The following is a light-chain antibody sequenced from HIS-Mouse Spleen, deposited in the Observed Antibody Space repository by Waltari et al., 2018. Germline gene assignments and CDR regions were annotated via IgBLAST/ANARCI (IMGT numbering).Light chain of an antibody. CDR2: DVS. V-gene: IGLV2-14*03. Sequence: QSALTQPASVSGSPGQSITISCTGTSSDVGGYNYVSWYQQHPGKAPKLMIYDVSHRPAGVSNRCSGSKSGNTASLTISGLQAEDEADYYCSSYTSSSTWVFGGGTKLTVL. CDR1: SSDVGGYNY. CDR3: SSYTSSSTWV. J-gene: IGLJ3*02.